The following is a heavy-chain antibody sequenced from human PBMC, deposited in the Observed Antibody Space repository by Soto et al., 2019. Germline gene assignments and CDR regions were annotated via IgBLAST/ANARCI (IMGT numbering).Heavy chain of an antibody. CDR2: IYYSGST. CDR3: ARSYYYGSGSYYFDY. Sequence: QVQLQESGPGLVKPSETLSLTCTVSGGSTSSYYWSWIRQPPGKGLEWIGYIYYSGSTNYNPSLKSRVTISVDTSKNQVSLKLSSVTAADTAVYYCARSYYYGSGSYYFDYWGQGTLVTVSS. D-gene: IGHD3-10*01. V-gene: IGHV4-59*01. CDR1: GGSTSSYY. J-gene: IGHJ4*02.